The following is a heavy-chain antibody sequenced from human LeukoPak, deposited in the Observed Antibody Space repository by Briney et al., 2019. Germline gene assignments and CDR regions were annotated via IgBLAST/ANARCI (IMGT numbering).Heavy chain of an antibody. V-gene: IGHV3-53*01. J-gene: IGHJ4*02. CDR3: ARELISRYFDY. Sequence: PGRSLRLSCAASGFTVSRNYMSWVRQAPGKGLEWVSVIYASGSTYYADSVEGRFTISRDNSKNTLYLQMNSLRVDDTAVYYCARELISRYFDYWGQGTLVTVSS. CDR2: IYASGST. CDR1: GFTVSRNY.